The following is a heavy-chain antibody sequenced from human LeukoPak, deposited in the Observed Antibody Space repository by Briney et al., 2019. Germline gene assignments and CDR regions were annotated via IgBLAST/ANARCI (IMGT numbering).Heavy chain of an antibody. Sequence: GGSLRLSCAASGFTFNSYNMNWVRQAPGKGLEWVSYIDSSSSTIYYADSVKGRFTISRDNSKNTLYLQMNSLRAEDTAVYYCARATSTGDSDYYYYMDVWGKGTTVTVSS. J-gene: IGHJ6*03. D-gene: IGHD2-21*02. V-gene: IGHV3-48*01. CDR1: GFTFNSYN. CDR3: ARATSTGDSDYYYYMDV. CDR2: IDSSSSTI.